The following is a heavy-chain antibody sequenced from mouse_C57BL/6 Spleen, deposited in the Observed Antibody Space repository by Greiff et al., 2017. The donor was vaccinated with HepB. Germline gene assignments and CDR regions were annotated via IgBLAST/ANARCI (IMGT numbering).Heavy chain of an antibody. CDR3: ARGKMITRWDYFDY. D-gene: IGHD2-4*01. V-gene: IGHV1-80*01. CDR2: IYPGDGDT. J-gene: IGHJ2*01. Sequence: VMLVESGAELVKPGASVKISCKASGYAFSSYWMNWVKQRPGKGLEWIGQIYPGDGDTNYNGKFKGKATLTADKSSSTAYMQLSSLTSEDSAVYFCARGKMITRWDYFDYWGQGTTLTVSS. CDR1: GYAFSSYW.